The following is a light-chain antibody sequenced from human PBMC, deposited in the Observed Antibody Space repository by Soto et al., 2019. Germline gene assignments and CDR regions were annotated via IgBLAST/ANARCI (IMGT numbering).Light chain of an antibody. Sequence: HSVLTQPPSASGTPGQRVTISCSGSSSNIGSNTVNWYQQLPGTAPKLLIYSNNQRHSGVPDRFSGSKSGTSASLAISGLQSEDEADYYCAAWDDSLNGPVFGGGTKLTV. V-gene: IGLV1-44*01. CDR1: SSNIGSNT. J-gene: IGLJ2*01. CDR3: AAWDDSLNGPV. CDR2: SNN.